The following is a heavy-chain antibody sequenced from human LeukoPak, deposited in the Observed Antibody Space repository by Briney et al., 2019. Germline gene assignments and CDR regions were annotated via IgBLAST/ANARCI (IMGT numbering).Heavy chain of an antibody. CDR3: ARRRPSTVTAHFDY. J-gene: IGHJ4*02. V-gene: IGHV4-4*02. D-gene: IGHD4-11*01. CDR1: GGSISSSNW. Sequence: TLSLTCAVSGGSISSSNWWSWVRQPPGKGLEWIGEIYHSGSTNYNPSLKSRVTISVDKSKNQFSLKLSSVTAADTAVYYCARRRPSTVTAHFDYWGQGTLVTVSS. CDR2: IYHSGST.